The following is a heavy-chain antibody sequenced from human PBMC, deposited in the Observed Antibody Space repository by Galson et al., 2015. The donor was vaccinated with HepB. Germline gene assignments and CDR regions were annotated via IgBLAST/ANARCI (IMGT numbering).Heavy chain of an antibody. CDR2: INTNTGNP. J-gene: IGHJ4*02. CDR1: GSTFTSYA. D-gene: IGHD3-22*01. V-gene: IGHV7-4-1*02. Sequence: SVKVSCKASGSTFTSYAMNWVRQAPGQGLEWMGWINTNTGNPTYAQGFTGRFVFSLDTSVSTAYLQISSLKAEDTAVYYCAREDLDSSGYYFPIDYWGQGTLVTVSS. CDR3: AREDLDSSGYYFPIDY.